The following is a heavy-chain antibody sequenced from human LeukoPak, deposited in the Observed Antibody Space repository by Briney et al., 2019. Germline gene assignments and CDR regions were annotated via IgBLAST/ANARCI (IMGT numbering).Heavy chain of an antibody. V-gene: IGHV1-18*01. D-gene: IGHD6-19*01. CDR2: ISAYNGNT. CDR1: GYTFTSYG. Sequence: ASVKVSCKASGYTFTSYGISWVRQAPGQGLEWMGWISAYNGNTNYAQKLQGRVTMTTDTSTSTAYMELRSLRSDDTAVYYCARDPHYSSGWYGAFDIRGQGTMVTVSS. CDR3: ARDPHYSSGWYGAFDI. J-gene: IGHJ3*02.